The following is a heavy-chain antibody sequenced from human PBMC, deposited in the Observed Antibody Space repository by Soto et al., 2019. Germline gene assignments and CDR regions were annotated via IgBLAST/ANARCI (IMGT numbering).Heavy chain of an antibody. CDR1: GFTFINSW. V-gene: IGHV3-15*01. CDR3: NTFTLWVNWFXP. CDR2: IKSKTDGGTT. J-gene: IGHJ5*02. Sequence: GGSLILSCAASGFTFINSWKSWVRQAPGKGLEWVGRIKSKTDGGTTDYAAPVKGRFTISRDDSKNTLYLQMNSLKTEDTAVYYCNTFTLWVNWFXPWGQGTLVXVSS. D-gene: IGHD1-26*01.